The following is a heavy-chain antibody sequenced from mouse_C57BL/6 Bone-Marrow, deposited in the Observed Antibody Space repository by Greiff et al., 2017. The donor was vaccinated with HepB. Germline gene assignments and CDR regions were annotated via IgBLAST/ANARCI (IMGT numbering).Heavy chain of an antibody. J-gene: IGHJ1*03. CDR1: GFTFSDYY. V-gene: IGHV5-16*01. Sequence: DVHLVESEGGLVQPGSSMKLSCTASGFTFSDYYMAWVRQVPEKGLEWVANINYDGSSTYYLDSLKSRYIISRDNAKNILDLQMSSLKSEDTATYYCAREANWDVYFDVWGTGTTVTVSS. CDR3: AREANWDVYFDV. D-gene: IGHD4-1*01. CDR2: INYDGSST.